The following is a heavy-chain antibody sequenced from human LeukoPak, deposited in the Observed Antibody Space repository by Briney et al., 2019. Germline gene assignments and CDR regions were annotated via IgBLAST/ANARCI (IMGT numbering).Heavy chain of an antibody. CDR2: IIPILGIA. Sequence: SVKVSCKASGGTFSSYAISWVRQAPGQGLEWMGRIIPILGIANYAQKFQGRVTITADKSTSTAYMELSSMRSEDTAVYYCARGKVGAREYNWFDPWGQGTLVTVSS. D-gene: IGHD1-26*01. J-gene: IGHJ5*02. V-gene: IGHV1-69*04. CDR3: ARGKVGAREYNWFDP. CDR1: GGTFSSYA.